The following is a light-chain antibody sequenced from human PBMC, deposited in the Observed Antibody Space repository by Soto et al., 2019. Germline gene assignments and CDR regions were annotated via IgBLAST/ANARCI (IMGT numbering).Light chain of an antibody. CDR2: GAS. CDR3: HQYGSSLWT. Sequence: EIVMTQSPGTLSLSPGERATLSCRASQTVSSARLAWFQQKPGQAPRLLIYGASSRAPGIPDRFSGSGSETDFTLTITRLESEDFAVYSRHQYGSSLWTVGQGTKVDIK. J-gene: IGKJ1*01. CDR1: QTVSSAR. V-gene: IGKV3-20*01.